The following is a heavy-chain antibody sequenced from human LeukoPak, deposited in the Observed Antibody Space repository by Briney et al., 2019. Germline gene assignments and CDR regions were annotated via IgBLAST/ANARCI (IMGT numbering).Heavy chain of an antibody. CDR3: LVTTRSRGFDY. V-gene: IGHV3-7*01. CDR2: MRQDGSVQ. Sequence: GGSLRLSCAASGFTFSSYWMSWVRQAPGNRLEWVADMRQDGSVQNYVDSVKGRFTISRDNPKNSVYLQMSSLRAEDTAVYYCLVTTRSRGFDYWGQGTLVTVSS. CDR1: GFTFSSYW. D-gene: IGHD1/OR15-1a*01. J-gene: IGHJ4*02.